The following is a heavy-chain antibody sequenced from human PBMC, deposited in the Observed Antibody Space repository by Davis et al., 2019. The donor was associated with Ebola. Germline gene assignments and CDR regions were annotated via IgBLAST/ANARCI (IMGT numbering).Heavy chain of an antibody. CDR2: IRSKANSYAT. Sequence: GESLKISCAASGFTFSGSAMHWVRQASGKGLEWVGRIRSKANSYATAYAASVKGRFTISRDNFKKTVYLQMDSLRADDTAVYYCATRDTSSNCFGFYPWGQGTLVTVSS. CDR1: GFTFSGSA. V-gene: IGHV3-73*01. CDR3: ATRDTSSNCFGFYP. J-gene: IGHJ5*02. D-gene: IGHD6-13*01.